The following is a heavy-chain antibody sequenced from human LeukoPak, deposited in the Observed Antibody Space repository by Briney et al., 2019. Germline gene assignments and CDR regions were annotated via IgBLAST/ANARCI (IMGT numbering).Heavy chain of an antibody. CDR1: GFTFSSYW. V-gene: IGHV3-74*01. J-gene: IGHJ4*02. D-gene: IGHD3-10*01. CDR3: ARDPRGGTLDY. CDR2: IKSDGSSV. Sequence: GGSLRLSCGASGFTFSSYWMHWVRQAPGRGLVWVSRIKSDGSSVSYADSVKGRFTISRDNAKNTLYLQMNSLRAEDTAVYYCARDPRGGTLDYWGQGALVTVSS.